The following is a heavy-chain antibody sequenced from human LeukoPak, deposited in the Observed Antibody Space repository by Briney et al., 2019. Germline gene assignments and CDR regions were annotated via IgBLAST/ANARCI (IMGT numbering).Heavy chain of an antibody. CDR2: ITASGDST. V-gene: IGHV3-23*01. D-gene: IGHD2-15*01. CDR3: ARRDIVVVVSGSDY. CDR1: GFTFSNHV. J-gene: IGHJ4*02. Sequence: GESLRLSCAASGFTFSNHVMIWVRQAPGKGLEWVSGITASGDSTYYADSVEGRFTMSRDNSKNTVYLQMNSLRVDDTAVYYCARRDIVVVVSGSDYWGQGTLVTVSS.